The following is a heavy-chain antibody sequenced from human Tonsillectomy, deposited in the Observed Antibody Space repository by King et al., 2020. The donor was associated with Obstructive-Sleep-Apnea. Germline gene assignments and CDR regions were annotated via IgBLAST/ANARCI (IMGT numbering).Heavy chain of an antibody. CDR3: ARGLGSGYDA. V-gene: IGHV3-74*01. J-gene: IGHJ4*02. CDR2: IDSDGSGT. D-gene: IGHD5-12*01. Sequence: VQLVESGGGLVQPGGSLRLSCAASGFTFSNYWMHWVRQAPGKGLVWVSRIDSDGSGTSYADSVKGRFTISRDNAKNTLYLQINSLRAEDTAVYYCARGLGSGYDAWGQGTLVTVSS. CDR1: GFTFSNYW.